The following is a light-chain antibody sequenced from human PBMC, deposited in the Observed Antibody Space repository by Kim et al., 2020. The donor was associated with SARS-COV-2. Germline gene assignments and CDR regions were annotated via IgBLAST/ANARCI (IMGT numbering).Light chain of an antibody. CDR1: QSISSW. J-gene: IGKJ1*01. Sequence: ASVGARVTITCRASQSISSWLAWYQQRPGKAPQLLIYDASSLESGVASRFSGSGSGTEFTLTISSLQPDDFATYYCQQYNSDSKTFGRGTKVDIK. CDR3: QQYNSDSKT. V-gene: IGKV1-5*01. CDR2: DAS.